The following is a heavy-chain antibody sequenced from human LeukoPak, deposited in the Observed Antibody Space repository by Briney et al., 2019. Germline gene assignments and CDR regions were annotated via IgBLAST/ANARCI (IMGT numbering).Heavy chain of an antibody. CDR3: ARLTPSDSSSWYWYFGL. CDR1: GGFISSYY. CDR2: IYYSGST. D-gene: IGHD6-13*01. V-gene: IGHV4-59*08. Sequence: SETLSLTCTVSGGFISSYYWSWSRQPPGKGLEWIGYIYYSGSTNYNPSLTSRVTISVDTSKNQFSLKLSTVTAADTAVYYCARLTPSDSSSWYWYFGLWGRGTLVTVSS. J-gene: IGHJ2*01.